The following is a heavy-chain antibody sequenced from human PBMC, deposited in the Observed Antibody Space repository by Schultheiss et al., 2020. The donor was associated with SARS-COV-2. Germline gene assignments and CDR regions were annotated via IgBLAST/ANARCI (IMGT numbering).Heavy chain of an antibody. Sequence: SETLSLTCTVSGGSISSTTFYWGWIRQPPGRGLEWIGFIYYTGSAFYNPSLKGRLAISVDKSKNQFSLKLSSVTAADTAVYYCARGSDALMVRGAYYYYYGMDVWGQGTTVTVSS. D-gene: IGHD3-10*01. CDR1: GGSISSTTFY. CDR3: ARGSDALMVRGAYYYYYGMDV. CDR2: IYYTGSA. J-gene: IGHJ6*02. V-gene: IGHV4-61*05.